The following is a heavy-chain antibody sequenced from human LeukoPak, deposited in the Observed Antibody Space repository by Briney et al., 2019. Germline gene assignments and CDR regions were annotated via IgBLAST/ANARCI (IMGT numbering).Heavy chain of an antibody. Sequence: GGSLRLSCAASGFALQNYAMHWVRQAPGKGLEWVSGISWNSGSISYADSVKGRFTISRDNAKNSLHLQMNSLRAEDTALYYCAKVAYGSGSYYDAFDIWGQGTMVTVSS. D-gene: IGHD3-10*01. J-gene: IGHJ3*02. CDR1: GFALQNYA. V-gene: IGHV3-9*01. CDR2: ISWNSGSI. CDR3: AKVAYGSGSYYDAFDI.